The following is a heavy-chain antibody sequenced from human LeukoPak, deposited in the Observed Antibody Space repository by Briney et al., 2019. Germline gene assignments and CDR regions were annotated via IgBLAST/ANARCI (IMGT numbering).Heavy chain of an antibody. J-gene: IGHJ3*02. D-gene: IGHD2-2*01. CDR3: ARDGPLRGYIPDAIGGCAFDI. CDR2: ISYDGSSK. Sequence: GGSLRLSCAASGFTFSSYAIHWVRQAPGKGLEWVAVISYDGSSKYYADSVKGRFTISRDNSKKTLYLQMNSLRAEDTGVYYCARDGPLRGYIPDAIGGCAFDIWGQGTMVTVSS. CDR1: GFTFSSYA. V-gene: IGHV3-30-3*01.